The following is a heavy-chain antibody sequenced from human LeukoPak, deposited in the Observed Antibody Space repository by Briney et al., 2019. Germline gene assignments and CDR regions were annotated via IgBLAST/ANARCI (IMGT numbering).Heavy chain of an antibody. CDR1: GGSISSYY. D-gene: IGHD2-2*01. CDR2: IYTSGST. Sequence: KPSETLSLTCTASGGSISSYYWNWIRQPAGKGLEWIGRIYTSGSTNYNPSLKSRVTMSVDTSKNQFSLKLSSVTAADTAVYYCARDCSSTCSDAFDIWGQGTMVTVSS. CDR3: ARDCSSTCSDAFDI. J-gene: IGHJ3*02. V-gene: IGHV4-4*07.